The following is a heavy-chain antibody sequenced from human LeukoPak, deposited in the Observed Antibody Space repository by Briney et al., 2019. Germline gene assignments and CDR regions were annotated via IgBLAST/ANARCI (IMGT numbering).Heavy chain of an antibody. V-gene: IGHV5-10-1*01. CDR1: GYSFTNDW. D-gene: IGHD3-10*01. J-gene: IGHJ3*01. CDR2: IDPSDSYA. Sequence: GESLKISCKGSGYSFTNDWISWVRQMPGKGLEWMGRIDPSDSYASYSPSFQGHVTFSADKSLSTAYLQWSSLKASDTGMYYCARPPPGETRAFDLWGQGTMVTVSS. CDR3: ARPPPGETRAFDL.